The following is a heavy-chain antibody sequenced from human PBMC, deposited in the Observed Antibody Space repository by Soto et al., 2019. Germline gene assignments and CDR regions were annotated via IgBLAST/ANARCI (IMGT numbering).Heavy chain of an antibody. CDR1: GDSVSSNSAG. CDR3: ARGEQYSGRIFDY. CDR2: TYYRSKWYY. V-gene: IGHV6-1*01. Sequence: SQTLSLTCAITGDSVSSNSAGWSWVRQSPSRGLEWLGRTYYRSKWYYEYAVSVRGRITINPDTSKNQYSLQLNSVTPEDTAVYFCARGEQYSGRIFDYWGQGALVTVSS. J-gene: IGHJ4*01. D-gene: IGHD1-26*01.